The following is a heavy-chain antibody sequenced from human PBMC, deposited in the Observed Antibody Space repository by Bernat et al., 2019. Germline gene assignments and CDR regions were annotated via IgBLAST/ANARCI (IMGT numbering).Heavy chain of an antibody. CDR3: AAYSGYDFLDY. D-gene: IGHD5-12*01. CDR2: IYYSGST. V-gene: IGHV4-61*01. J-gene: IGHJ4*02. CDR1: GGSVSSGSYY. Sequence: QVQLQESGPGLVKPSETLSLTCTVSGGSVSSGSYYWSWIRQPPGKGLEWIGYIYYSGSTNYNPSLKSRVTISGDTSKNQFSLKLSSVTAADTAVYYCAAYSGYDFLDYWGQGTLVTVSS.